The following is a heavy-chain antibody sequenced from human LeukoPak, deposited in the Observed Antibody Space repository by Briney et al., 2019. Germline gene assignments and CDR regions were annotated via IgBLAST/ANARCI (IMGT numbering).Heavy chain of an antibody. CDR3: ARGHWDCSSTSCYTPGNWFDP. CDR2: IYYSGST. J-gene: IGHJ5*02. Sequence: SETLSLTCTVSGGSISSGGYYWSWIRQHPGKGLEWIGYIYYSGSTYYNPSLKSRVTISVDTSKHQFSLKLSSVTAADTAVYYCARGHWDCSSTSCYTPGNWFDPWGQGTLVTVSS. D-gene: IGHD2-2*02. CDR1: GGSISSGGYY. V-gene: IGHV4-31*03.